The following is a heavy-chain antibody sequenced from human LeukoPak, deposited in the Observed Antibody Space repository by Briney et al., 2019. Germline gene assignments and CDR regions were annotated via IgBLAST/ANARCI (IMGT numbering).Heavy chain of an antibody. D-gene: IGHD3-22*01. CDR2: MNPNSGNT. V-gene: IGHV1-8*03. J-gene: IGHJ4*02. CDR3: ARGRAYDSSSYDY. Sequence: ASVKVSCKASGYTFTSYDINWVRQATGQGREWMGWMNPNSGNTGYAQRFQGRVTITRNTSISTAYMELSSLRSEDTGVYYCARGRAYDSSSYDYSGPGTLVTVS. CDR1: GYTFTSYD.